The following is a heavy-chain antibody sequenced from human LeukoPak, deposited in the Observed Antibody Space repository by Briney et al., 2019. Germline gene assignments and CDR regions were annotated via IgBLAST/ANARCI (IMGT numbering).Heavy chain of an antibody. J-gene: IGHJ4*02. V-gene: IGHV1-69*13. CDR3: ARAGDDTAMAMDY. D-gene: IGHD5-18*01. CDR2: IIPIFGTA. CDR1: GGTFSSYA. Sequence: SVKVSCKASGGTFSSYAISWVRQAPGQGLEWMGGIIPIFGTANYAQKFQGRVTITADESTSTAYMELSSLRSEDTAVYCCARAGDDTAMAMDYWGQGTLVTVSS.